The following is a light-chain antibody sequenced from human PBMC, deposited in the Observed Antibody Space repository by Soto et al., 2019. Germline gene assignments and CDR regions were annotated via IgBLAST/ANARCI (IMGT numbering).Light chain of an antibody. V-gene: IGKV1-27*01. CDR3: QMYDSAPTWA. CDR1: QVISNY. CDR2: AAS. Sequence: DIQMTQSPSSLSASVGDRVTITCRASQVISNYLAWYQQKQGKIPNLLIFAASTLQSCVPTRFRGSGSGTDFTLTISSLQPEDVATYYCQMYDSAPTWAFGQGTKVEI. J-gene: IGKJ1*01.